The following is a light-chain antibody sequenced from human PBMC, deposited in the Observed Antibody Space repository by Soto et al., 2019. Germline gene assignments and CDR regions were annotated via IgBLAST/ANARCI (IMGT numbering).Light chain of an antibody. CDR2: TAS. J-gene: IGKJ2*01. Sequence: DIQMTQSPSSLSASVGDRVTITCRASQSISSYLNWYHQKPGEAPELLIYTASNLQSAVPSRFSGSGSGTDFTLTISSLQPEDFATYYCQQSYNFPVTFGQGTKLEIK. V-gene: IGKV1-39*01. CDR3: QQSYNFPVT. CDR1: QSISSY.